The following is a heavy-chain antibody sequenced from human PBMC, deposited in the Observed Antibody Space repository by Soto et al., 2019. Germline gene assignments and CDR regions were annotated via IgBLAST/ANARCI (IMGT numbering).Heavy chain of an antibody. D-gene: IGHD1-1*01. CDR1: GFTFSDYD. V-gene: IGHV3-11*01. J-gene: IGHJ4*02. CDR3: ARVAPQRGYYFDY. CDR2: ISSSGSTI. Sequence: PGGSLRLSCAASGFTFSDYDMSWIRTAPGKGLEWVSYISSSGSTIYYADSVKGRFTISRDNAKNSLYLQMNSLRAEDTAVYYCARVAPQRGYYFDYWGQGTLVTVSS.